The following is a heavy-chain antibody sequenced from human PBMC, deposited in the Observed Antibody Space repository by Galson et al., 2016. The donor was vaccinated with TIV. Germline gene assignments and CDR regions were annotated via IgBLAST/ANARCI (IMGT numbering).Heavy chain of an antibody. CDR1: GFSLSTNGMR. V-gene: IGHV2-70*04. CDR2: IDGDDDK. D-gene: IGHD4/OR15-4a*01. J-gene: IGHJ3*01. Sequence: PALVKPTQTLTLTCTFSGFSLSTNGMRVSWIRQPPGKALEWLARIDGDDDKFYSASLKTRLTIPKDTSKNQVVLTMTNMDPVDTATYYCARMPVCSGIWCYLREAFDVWGQGTMVTVSS. CDR3: ARMPVCSGIWCYLREAFDV.